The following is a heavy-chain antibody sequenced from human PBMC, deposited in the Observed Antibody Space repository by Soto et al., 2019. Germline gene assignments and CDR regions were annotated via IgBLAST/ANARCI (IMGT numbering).Heavy chain of an antibody. J-gene: IGHJ4*02. CDR1: GGSFSGYY. CDR2: INHSGST. Sequence: QVQLQQLGAGLLKPSETLSLTCAVYGGSFSGYYWSWIRQPPGKGLEWIGEINHSGSTNYNPSLKSRVTISVDTSKNQFSLKLSSVTAADTAVYYCARYQKGGNSAFDYWGQGTLVTVSS. D-gene: IGHD2-21*02. V-gene: IGHV4-34*01. CDR3: ARYQKGGNSAFDY.